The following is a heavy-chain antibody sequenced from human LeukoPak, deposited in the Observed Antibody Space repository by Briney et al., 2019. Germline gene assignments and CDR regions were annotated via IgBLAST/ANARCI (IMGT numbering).Heavy chain of an antibody. Sequence: GGSLRLSCTASRFTFSTSWMAWVRQAPGKGLEWVANINLDGSTKNFVDSVKGRFTISRDNAKDSLYLQMDSLRAEDTAVYYCANWLLTSTGGRYYFDHWGQGTPVTVSS. J-gene: IGHJ4*02. CDR1: RFTFSTSW. CDR2: INLDGSTK. V-gene: IGHV3-7*01. CDR3: ANWLLTSTGGRYYFDH. D-gene: IGHD2-15*01.